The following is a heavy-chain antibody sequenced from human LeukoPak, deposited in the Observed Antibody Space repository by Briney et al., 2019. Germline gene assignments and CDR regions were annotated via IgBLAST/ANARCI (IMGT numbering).Heavy chain of an antibody. CDR2: ISYDGSNK. V-gene: IGHV3-30*18. Sequence: GRSLRLSCAASGFTFSSYGMHWVRQAPGRGLEWVAVISYDGSNKYYADSVKGRLTISRDNSKNTLYLQMNSLRAEDTAVYYCAKDHGISIAVAGDAFDYWGQGTLVTVSS. D-gene: IGHD6-19*01. CDR3: AKDHGISIAVAGDAFDY. CDR1: GFTFSSYG. J-gene: IGHJ4*02.